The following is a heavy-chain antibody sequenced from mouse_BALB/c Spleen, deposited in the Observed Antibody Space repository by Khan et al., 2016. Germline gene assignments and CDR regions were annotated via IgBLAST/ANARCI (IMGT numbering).Heavy chain of an antibody. CDR3: ARALNWYFDV. CDR1: GFSFSDYY. CDR2: ISDGGSST. V-gene: IGHV5-4*02. J-gene: IGHJ1*01. Sequence: EVELVESGGGLVKPGGSLKLSCAASGFSFSDYYMYWVRQTPEKRLEWVATISDGGSSTYYPDSVKGRFNIYRENAKNNLYPHTSSLTSEDTSMYYCARALNWYFDVWGAGTTVTISS.